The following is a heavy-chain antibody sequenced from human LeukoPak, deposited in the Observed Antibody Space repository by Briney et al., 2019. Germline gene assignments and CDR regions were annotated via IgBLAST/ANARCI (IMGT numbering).Heavy chain of an antibody. Sequence: PGGSLRLSCAASGFTFSSYAMSWIRQPPGKGLEWIGEINHSGSTNYNPSLKSRVTISVDTSKNQFSLKLSSVTAADTAVYYCARGMGATHFDYWGQGTLVTVSS. J-gene: IGHJ4*02. CDR2: INHSGST. D-gene: IGHD1-26*01. CDR3: ARGMGATHFDY. V-gene: IGHV4-34*01. CDR1: GFTFSSYA.